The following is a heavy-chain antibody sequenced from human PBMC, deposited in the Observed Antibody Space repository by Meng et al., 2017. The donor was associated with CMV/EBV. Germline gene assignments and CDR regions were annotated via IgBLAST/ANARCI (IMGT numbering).Heavy chain of an antibody. CDR3: ARAKDDLWSGFDY. D-gene: IGHD3-3*01. J-gene: IGHJ4*02. Sequence: GGSLRLSCAASRFTFSRYSMHWVRQAPGKGLEWVAVISYDGDNKHYADSVKGRFTVSRDNAKNTLYLQMNSLRTEDTAIYYCARAKDDLWSGFDYWGQGTLVTVSS. V-gene: IGHV3-30*04. CDR2: ISYDGDNK. CDR1: RFTFSRYS.